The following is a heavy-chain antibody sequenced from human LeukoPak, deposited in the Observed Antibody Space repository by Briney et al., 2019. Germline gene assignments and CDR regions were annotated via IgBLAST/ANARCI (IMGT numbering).Heavy chain of an antibody. J-gene: IGHJ6*02. CDR3: ARGLHLTGRYGMDV. CDR2: INPNSGGT. CDR1: GYTFTGYY. D-gene: IGHD3-9*01. V-gene: IGHV1-2*02. Sequence: GASVKVSCKASGYTFTGYYMHWVRQAPGQGLEWMGWINPNSGGTNYAQKFQGRVTMTRDTSISTAYMELSGLRSDDTAVYYCARGLHLTGRYGMDVWGQGTTVTVSS.